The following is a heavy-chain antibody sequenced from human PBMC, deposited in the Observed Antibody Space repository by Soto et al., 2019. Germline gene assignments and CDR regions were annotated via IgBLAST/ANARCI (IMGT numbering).Heavy chain of an antibody. CDR1: GFTFSSYS. Sequence: EAQLLESGGGLVQPGGSLRISCAASGFTFSSYSMSWVRQAPGKGLEWVSTVSGRVGSTYYADSVKGRFTISRDNSKSTVYLHMNSLRAEDTAVYYCAKVTCGLLYYYCPMDVWGQGTTVTVSS. D-gene: IGHD2-21*02. J-gene: IGHJ6*02. V-gene: IGHV3-23*01. CDR3: AKVTCGLLYYYCPMDV. CDR2: VSGRVGST.